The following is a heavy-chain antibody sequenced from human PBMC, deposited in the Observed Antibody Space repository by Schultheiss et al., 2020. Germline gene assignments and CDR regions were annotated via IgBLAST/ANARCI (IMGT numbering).Heavy chain of an antibody. CDR2: TRNKANSYTT. Sequence: GESLKISCAASGFTFSDHYMDWVRQAPGKGLEWVGRTRNKANSYTTEYAASVKGRFTISRNDSKNSLYPQMNSLKTEDTAVYYCARVGLDYYGSGSYLGYFDYWGQGTLVTVSS. J-gene: IGHJ4*02. D-gene: IGHD3-10*01. V-gene: IGHV3-72*01. CDR3: ARVGLDYYGSGSYLGYFDY. CDR1: GFTFSDHY.